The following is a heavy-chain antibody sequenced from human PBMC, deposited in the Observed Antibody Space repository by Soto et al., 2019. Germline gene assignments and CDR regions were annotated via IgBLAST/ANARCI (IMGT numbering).Heavy chain of an antibody. CDR2: INPSVGST. CDR1: GYSFTTYN. V-gene: IGHV1-46*01. J-gene: IGHJ6*02. Sequence: QVQLVQSGTEVKKPGASVKVSCKASGYSFTTYNLHWVRQAPGQGLEWMGIINPSVGSTTYAQNFQDRVTMTMDTSTTTVYMELSSLRSEDTAVYYCAGARDMDVWGQGTTVTVSS. CDR3: AGARDMDV.